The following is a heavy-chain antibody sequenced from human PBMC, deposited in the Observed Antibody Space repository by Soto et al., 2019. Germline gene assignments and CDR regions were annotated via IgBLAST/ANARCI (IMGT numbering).Heavy chain of an antibody. J-gene: IGHJ6*02. CDR1: GYTLTCSF. V-gene: IGHV1-2*04. CDR3: ARERPLSRRGYSGYDSGTYYYGMDV. Sequence: ASVWIACKASGYTLTCSFIDLVRPAPGQGLEWMGWINPNSGGTNYAQKFQGWVTMTRDTSISTAYMELSRLRSDDTAVYYCARERPLSRRGYSGYDSGTYYYGMDVWGQGTTVTSP. CDR2: INPNSGGT. D-gene: IGHD5-12*01.